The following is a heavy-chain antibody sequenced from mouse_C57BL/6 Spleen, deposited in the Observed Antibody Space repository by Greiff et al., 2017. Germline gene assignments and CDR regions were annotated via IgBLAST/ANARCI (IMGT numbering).Heavy chain of an antibody. CDR1: GYAFSSSW. Sequence: VQLQQSGPELVKPGASVKISCKASGYAFSSSWMNWVKQRPGKGLEWIGRIYPGDGNTNYNGKVKGKATLTADKSASTADMQLSSLTSEDSAVYFCARGTPNGGLAYWGQGTLVTVSA. CDR3: ARGTPNGGLAY. J-gene: IGHJ3*01. D-gene: IGHD3-3*01. CDR2: IYPGDGNT. V-gene: IGHV1-82*01.